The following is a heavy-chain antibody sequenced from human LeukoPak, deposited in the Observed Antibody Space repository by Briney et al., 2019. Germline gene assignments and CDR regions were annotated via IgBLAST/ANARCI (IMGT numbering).Heavy chain of an antibody. CDR2: ISGSGGRT. D-gene: IGHD3-22*01. CDR3: AKMGPNYYDSSGYSWFDP. Sequence: QPGASLRLSCAASGFTFSSYAMSWGRQAPGKGVEWVSAISGSGGRTYYADSVKGRFTISRDNSKNTLYLQMNSLRAEDTAVYYCAKMGPNYYDSSGYSWFDPWGQGTLVTVSS. J-gene: IGHJ5*02. CDR1: GFTFSSYA. V-gene: IGHV3-23*01.